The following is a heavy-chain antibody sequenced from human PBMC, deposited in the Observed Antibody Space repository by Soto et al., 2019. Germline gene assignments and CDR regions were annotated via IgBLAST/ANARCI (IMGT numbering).Heavy chain of an antibody. Sequence: QVQLQESGPGLLKPSETLSLTCTVSGGSIRSYYWSWIRQPPGKGLDWIAYIYHSGTTNYNPSLKSRVTISVDTSKNQFSLKLSSVTAADTAVYYCAGAPGSSGWYGYFDHWGQGVLVTVSS. CDR2: IYHSGTT. V-gene: IGHV4-59*01. J-gene: IGHJ4*02. CDR3: AGAPGSSGWYGYFDH. D-gene: IGHD6-19*01. CDR1: GGSIRSYY.